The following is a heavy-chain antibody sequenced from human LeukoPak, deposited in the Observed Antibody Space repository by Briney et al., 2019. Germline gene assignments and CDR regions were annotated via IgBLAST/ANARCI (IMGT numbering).Heavy chain of an antibody. CDR2: IYSGGST. CDR1: GFTVSSNY. D-gene: IGHD1/OR15-1a*01. J-gene: IGHJ4*02. Sequence: GGSLRLSCAASGFTVSSNYMSWVRQAPGKGLEWVSVIYSGGSTYYADSVKGRFTISRDNSKNTLYLQMNSLRAEDTAVYYCARETGGNWNRIDYWGQGTLVTISS. CDR3: ARETGGNWNRIDY. V-gene: IGHV3-53*01.